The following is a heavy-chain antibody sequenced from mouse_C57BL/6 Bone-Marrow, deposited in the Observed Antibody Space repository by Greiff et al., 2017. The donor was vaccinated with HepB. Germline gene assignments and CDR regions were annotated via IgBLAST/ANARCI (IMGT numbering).Heavy chain of an antibody. CDR3: ARRRSHYYGSSFFAY. V-gene: IGHV5-6*01. Sequence: EVHLVESGGDLVKPGGSLKLSCAASGFTFSSYGMSWVRQTPDKRLEWVATISSGGSYTYYPDSVKGRFTISRDNAKNTLYLQMSSLKSEDTAMYYCARRRSHYYGSSFFAYWGQGTLVTVSA. D-gene: IGHD1-1*01. CDR2: ISSGGSYT. CDR1: GFTFSSYG. J-gene: IGHJ3*01.